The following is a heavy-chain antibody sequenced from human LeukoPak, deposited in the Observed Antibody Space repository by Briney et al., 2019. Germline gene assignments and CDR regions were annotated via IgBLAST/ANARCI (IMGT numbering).Heavy chain of an antibody. Sequence: GEPLKISCKGSGYSFSTYWIGWVRQMPGKGLEWMGIIYPGNSDTRNSPPFQGQVTISVDKSINTAYLQWSSLKASDTAMYYCARFHGSGTSSYFDSWGQGTPVTVSS. CDR1: GYSFSTYW. D-gene: IGHD3-10*01. V-gene: IGHV5-51*01. CDR2: IYPGNSDT. J-gene: IGHJ4*02. CDR3: ARFHGSGTSSYFDS.